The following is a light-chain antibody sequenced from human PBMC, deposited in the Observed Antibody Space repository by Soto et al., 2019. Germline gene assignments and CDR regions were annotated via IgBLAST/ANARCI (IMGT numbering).Light chain of an antibody. CDR1: GSDVGGYNY. V-gene: IGLV2-8*01. CDR3: TSYAGGTNSWV. CDR2: EVS. J-gene: IGLJ3*02. Sequence: QSALTQPPSASGSPGQSVTISCTGTGSDVGGYNYVSWFQQHPGKAPKLMIYEVSKRPSGVPDRFSGSKSGNTASLTVSGLQAEDEAEYYCTSYAGGTNSWVFGGGTKVTVL.